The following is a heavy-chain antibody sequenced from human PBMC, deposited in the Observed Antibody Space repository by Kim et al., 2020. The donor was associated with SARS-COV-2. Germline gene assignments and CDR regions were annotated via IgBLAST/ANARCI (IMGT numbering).Heavy chain of an antibody. V-gene: IGHV3-64*04. CDR2: TTRSGDGS. D-gene: IGHD1-26*01. CDR1: GFTFSEYA. CDR3: VRYGRGDGAVL. J-gene: IGHJ4*02. Sequence: GGSLRLSCSGSGFTFSEYAIHWVRRAPGKGLQYVSATTRSGDGSFYADSVEGRLTVSRDNYKNTLYLHMNSLSVEDTSVYYCVRYGRGDGAVLWGAGTLFFVSS.